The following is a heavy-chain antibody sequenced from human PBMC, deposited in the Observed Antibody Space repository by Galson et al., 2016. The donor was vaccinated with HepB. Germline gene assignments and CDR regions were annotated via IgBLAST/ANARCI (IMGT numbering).Heavy chain of an antibody. J-gene: IGHJ4*02. CDR2: IGVFNGNT. CDR3: AGGAERESCRTTSCYTFDY. CDR1: GYTFSNSA. D-gene: IGHD2-2*02. V-gene: IGHV1-18*01. Sequence: SVKVSCKASGYTFSNSAVSWVRQAPGQGLEWVGWIGVFNGNTYYAQKLQGRVTMTTDTSTSTAYMELRSLRSDDTAVYYCAGGAERESCRTTSCYTFDYWGQGTLVTVSS.